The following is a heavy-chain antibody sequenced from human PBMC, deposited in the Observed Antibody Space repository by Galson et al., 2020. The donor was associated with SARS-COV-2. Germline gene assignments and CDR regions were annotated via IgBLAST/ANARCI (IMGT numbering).Heavy chain of an antibody. CDR3: ARDADSSGSYYYYGMDV. CDR2: IYYSGST. V-gene: IGHV4-39*01. J-gene: IGHJ6*02. CDR1: GGSISSSSYY. Sequence: ETSETLSITCTVSGGSISSSSYYWGWIRQPPGKGLEWIGSIYYSGSTYYNPSLKSRVTISVDTSKNQFSLKLSSVTAADTAVYYCARDADSSGSYYYYGMDVWGQGTTVTVSS. D-gene: IGHD3-22*01.